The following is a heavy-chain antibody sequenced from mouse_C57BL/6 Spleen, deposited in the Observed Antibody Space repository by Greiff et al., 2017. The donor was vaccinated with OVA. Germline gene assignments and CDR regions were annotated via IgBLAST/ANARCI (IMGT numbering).Heavy chain of an antibody. CDR2: IDPETGGT. J-gene: IGHJ1*03. V-gene: IGHV1-15*01. CDR3: TSEMVTTPYWYFDV. CDR1: GYTFTDYE. Sequence: VQLQQSGAELVRPGASVTLSCKASGYTFTDYEMHWVKQTPVHGLEWIGAIDPETGGTAYNQKFKGKAILTADKSSSTAYMELRSLTSEDSAVYYCTSEMVTTPYWYFDVWGTGSTVTVSS. D-gene: IGHD2-2*01.